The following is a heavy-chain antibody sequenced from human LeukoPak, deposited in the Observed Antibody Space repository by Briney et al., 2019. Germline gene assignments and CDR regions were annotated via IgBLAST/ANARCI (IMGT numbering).Heavy chain of an antibody. V-gene: IGHV3-23*01. CDR2: ISGSGGST. Sequence: GSLRLSCAASGFTFSSYAMSWVRQAPGKGLEWVSAISGSGGSTYYADSVKGRSTISRDNSKNTLYLQMNSLRAEDTAVYYCAKAPVPVRVNWFDPWGQGTLVTVSS. D-gene: IGHD3-10*01. CDR1: GFTFSSYA. CDR3: AKAPVPVRVNWFDP. J-gene: IGHJ5*02.